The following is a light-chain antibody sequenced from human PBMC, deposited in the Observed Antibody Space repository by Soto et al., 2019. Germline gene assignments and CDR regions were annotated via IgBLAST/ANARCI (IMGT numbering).Light chain of an antibody. CDR3: TSWTTSTTMI. CDR1: SSDIGAYNF. CDR2: DGN. J-gene: IGLJ2*01. Sequence: QSALTQPASVSGSPGQSITISCTGTSSDIGAYNFVSWYQQHPGKAPNLMLYDGNIRPSGVSNRFSGPKSGNTASLAISGLQAEDEADYYCTSWTTSTTMIFGGGTKLTVL. V-gene: IGLV2-14*03.